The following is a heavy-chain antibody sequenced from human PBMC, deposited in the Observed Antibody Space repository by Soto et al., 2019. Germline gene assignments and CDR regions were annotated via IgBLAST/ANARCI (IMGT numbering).Heavy chain of an antibody. CDR3: ARGKSSGYKGGPRNFLYYAIYV. Sequence: SATLFLTCAVFSGSLSDHYWTWVRQSPGKGLEWIGEIHPSGSTDSSASLKSRVTLSLDTSTSQFSLQVTSVTAADTGVYYCARGKSSGYKGGPRNFLYYAIYVRVPGTTVTFSS. CDR2: IHPSGST. CDR1: SGSLSDHY. D-gene: IGHD5-18*01. J-gene: IGHJ6*02. V-gene: IGHV4-34*01.